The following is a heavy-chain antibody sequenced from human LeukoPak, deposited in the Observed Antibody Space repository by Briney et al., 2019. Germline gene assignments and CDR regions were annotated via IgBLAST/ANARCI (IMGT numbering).Heavy chain of an antibody. V-gene: IGHV3-48*04. CDR2: ITRTSTTI. CDR3: ARESHGGVHAFDI. CDR1: GMTFSYYS. J-gene: IGHJ3*02. Sequence: GGSLRLSCADSGMTFSYYSMNWVRQAPGKGLEWIAYITRTSTTIYYAESVKGRFTISRDNAKNSLYLQMNSLRAEDTAVYYCARESHGGVHAFDIWGQGTMVTVSS. D-gene: IGHD5-18*01.